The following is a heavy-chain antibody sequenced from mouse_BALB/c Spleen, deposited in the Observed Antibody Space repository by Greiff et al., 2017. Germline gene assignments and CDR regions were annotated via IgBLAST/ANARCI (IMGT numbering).Heavy chain of an antibody. CDR3: ARGGYYGSSYGWYFDV. Sequence: EVKLVESGGGLVKPGGSLKLSCAASGFTFSSYTMSWVRQTPEKRLEWVATISSGGSYTYYPDSVKGRFTISRDNAKNTLYLQMSSLKSEDTAMYYCARGGYYGSSYGWYFDVWGAGTTVTVSS. D-gene: IGHD1-1*01. V-gene: IGHV5-6-4*01. CDR1: GFTFSSYT. J-gene: IGHJ1*01. CDR2: ISSGGSYT.